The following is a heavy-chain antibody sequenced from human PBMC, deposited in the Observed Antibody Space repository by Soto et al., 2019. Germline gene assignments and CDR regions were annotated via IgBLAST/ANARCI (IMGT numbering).Heavy chain of an antibody. D-gene: IGHD3-3*01. CDR1: GYTFTSYY. V-gene: IGHV1-18*04. CDR3: LIVTNDFWSGYHYYYYMDV. J-gene: IGHJ6*03. CDR2: ISAYNGNT. Sequence: ASVKVSCKASGYTFTSYYMHWVRQAPGQGLEWMGWISAYNGNTNYAQKLQGRVTMTTDTSTSTAYMELRSLRSDDTAVYYCLIVTNDFWSGYHYYYYMDVWGKGTTVTVSS.